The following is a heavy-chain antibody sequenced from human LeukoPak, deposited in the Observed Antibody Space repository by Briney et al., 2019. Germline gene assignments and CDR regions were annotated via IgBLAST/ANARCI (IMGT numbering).Heavy chain of an antibody. V-gene: IGHV3-11*05. CDR2: VMSGRGST. D-gene: IGHD3-10*01. J-gene: IGHJ4*02. CDR3: TRERRGSYYAFES. CDR1: GFSVSDYS. Sequence: GGSLRLSCAASGFSVSDYSISWIRQSQGKGPEWISYVMSGRGSTNYADSVKGRFTISRDNAKNSVALQLDGLRPDDTAVYFCTRERRGSYYAFESWGQGTLVTVSS.